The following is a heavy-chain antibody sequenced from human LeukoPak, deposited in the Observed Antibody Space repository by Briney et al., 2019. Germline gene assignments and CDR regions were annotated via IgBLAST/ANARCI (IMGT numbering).Heavy chain of an antibody. D-gene: IGHD5-12*01. J-gene: IGHJ4*02. V-gene: IGHV1-2*02. CDR1: GYTFTGDY. CDR2: INPNSGGT. Sequence: ASVKVSCKASGYTFTGDYMHWVRQAPGQGLEWMGWINPNSGGTNYAQKFQGRVTMTRDTPISTAYMELSRLRSDDTAVYYCARVGGYEAPFDYWGQGTLVTVSS. CDR3: ARVGGYEAPFDY.